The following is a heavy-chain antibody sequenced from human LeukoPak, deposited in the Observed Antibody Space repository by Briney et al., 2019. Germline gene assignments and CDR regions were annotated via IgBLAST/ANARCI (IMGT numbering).Heavy chain of an antibody. J-gene: IGHJ4*02. D-gene: IGHD6-13*01. CDR3: ARAPVSSAWYYYFDY. CDR1: GFTFSSYW. Sequence: PGGSLRLSCAASGFTFSSYWMSWVRQAPGKGLEWVANINQHGSEKYYVDSVKGRLTISRDNAKNSLYLQMNSLRAEDTAVYYCARAPVSSAWYYYFDYWGQGNMVTVSS. V-gene: IGHV3-7*01. CDR2: INQHGSEK.